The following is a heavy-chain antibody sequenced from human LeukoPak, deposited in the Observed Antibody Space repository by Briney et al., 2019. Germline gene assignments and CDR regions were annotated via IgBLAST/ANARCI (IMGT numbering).Heavy chain of an antibody. Sequence: VASVKVSCKASGYTFTGYYMHWVRQAPGQGPEWMGWINTNTGNPTYAQGFTGRFVFSLDTSVSTAYLQISSLKAEDTAVYYCARDGITIFGVVPRDAFDIWGQGTMVTVSS. CDR1: GYTFTGYY. CDR3: ARDGITIFGVVPRDAFDI. J-gene: IGHJ3*02. CDR2: INTNTGNP. V-gene: IGHV7-4-1*02. D-gene: IGHD3-3*01.